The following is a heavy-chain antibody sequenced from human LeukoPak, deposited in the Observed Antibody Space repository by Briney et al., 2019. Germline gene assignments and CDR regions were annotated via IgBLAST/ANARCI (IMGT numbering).Heavy chain of an antibody. V-gene: IGHV4-61*01. CDR1: GGSISSSSYY. D-gene: IGHD3-3*01. J-gene: IGHJ4*02. Sequence: PSETLSLTCTVSGGSISSSSYYWSWIRHPPGKGLEWIGYIYYSGSSNYNPSLKSRVTISVDTSKNQFSLKLSSVTAADTAVYYCARIIRGPYYHIDYWGQGTLVTVSS. CDR2: IYYSGSS. CDR3: ARIIRGPYYHIDY.